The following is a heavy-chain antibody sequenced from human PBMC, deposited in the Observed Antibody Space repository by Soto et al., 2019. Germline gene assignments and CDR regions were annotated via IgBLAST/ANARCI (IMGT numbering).Heavy chain of an antibody. CDR2: IEKDGSIT. D-gene: IGHD2-21*02. CDR3: AKVIGVTGGDLDN. J-gene: IGHJ4*02. CDR1: GFTFSSYW. Sequence: EVQLVESGGGLVQPGGSLRLSCVASGFTFSSYWMHWVRLTPGKGLVWVSAIEKDGSITTYADSVKGRFTISRDNAKNTLYLQMNSLRAEDTAVYYCAKVIGVTGGDLDNWGQGTLVTVSS. V-gene: IGHV3-74*01.